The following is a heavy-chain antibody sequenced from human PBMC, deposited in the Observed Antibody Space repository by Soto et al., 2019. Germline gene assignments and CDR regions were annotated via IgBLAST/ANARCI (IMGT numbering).Heavy chain of an antibody. Sequence: QVLLQQWGAGLLKSSETLSLTCAVYGGSFSGYYWTWIRQPPGKGLEWSGEINHSGSTNYNPALKIRVTISVDTSKSQFSLKLSSVTAADTAVYYCARGGAGDFWSGYYNYYYMDVWGKGTTVTVSS. J-gene: IGHJ6*03. D-gene: IGHD3-3*01. CDR3: ARGGAGDFWSGYYNYYYMDV. CDR2: INHSGST. CDR1: GGSFSGYY. V-gene: IGHV4-34*01.